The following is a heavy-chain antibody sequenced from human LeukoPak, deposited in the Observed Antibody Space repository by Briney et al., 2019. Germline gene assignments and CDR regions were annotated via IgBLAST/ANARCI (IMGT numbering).Heavy chain of an antibody. Sequence: SETLSLTCAVSGVSISSSSSICWTWVRQPPGKGLEWIGEIYHRGATNYNPSLKSRVTMLLDKSKNQFSLKLNSVTAADTAVYYCARNGGNSDYDYWGQGTLVTVS. D-gene: IGHD4-23*01. CDR1: GVSISSSSSIC. CDR2: IYHRGAT. CDR3: ARNGGNSDYDY. J-gene: IGHJ4*02. V-gene: IGHV4-4*02.